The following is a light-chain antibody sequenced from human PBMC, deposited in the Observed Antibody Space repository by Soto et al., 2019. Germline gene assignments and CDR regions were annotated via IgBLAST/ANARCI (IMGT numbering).Light chain of an antibody. J-gene: IGKJ1*01. Sequence: DIQMTQSPSSLSASVGDRVTMTCRASQGITRYLNWYQQKPGKAPNLLIYGASSLQSGVPSRFSGSGSGKDFTLPISSLQPADLPTYYCQQSYKIPLTIGYGTKVEI. CDR2: GAS. CDR1: QGITRY. CDR3: QQSYKIPLT. V-gene: IGKV1-39*01.